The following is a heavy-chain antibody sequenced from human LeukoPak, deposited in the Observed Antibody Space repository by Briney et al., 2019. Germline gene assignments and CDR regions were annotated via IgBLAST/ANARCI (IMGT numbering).Heavy chain of an antibody. CDR3: VRALGDYWGQGDY. D-gene: IGHD3-16*01. CDR1: GFTFSNHW. J-gene: IGHJ4*02. Sequence: GGPLGLSCAASGFTFSNHWMYWVRQGPGKGLVWISDIDTDGSSTNYADSVKGRFTISRDNAKNTLYLQMNSLGVADTAVYYCVRALGDYWGQGDYWGQGTLVTVSS. CDR2: IDTDGSST. V-gene: IGHV3-74*01.